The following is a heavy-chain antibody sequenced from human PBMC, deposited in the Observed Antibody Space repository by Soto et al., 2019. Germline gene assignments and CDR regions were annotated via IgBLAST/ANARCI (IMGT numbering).Heavy chain of an antibody. Sequence: PSETLSLTCNVSGDSIGRFYWSWIRQSAEKGLEWIGRIYSTGGTAYNPALEGRITISLDRSNNHVSLEMNSVTAADTSVYVCARDLSGTGLDIWGRRTRVTVSS. V-gene: IGHV4-4*07. CDR3: ARDLSGTGLDI. J-gene: IGHJ6*02. CDR2: IYSTGGT. D-gene: IGHD1-26*01. CDR1: GDSIGRFY.